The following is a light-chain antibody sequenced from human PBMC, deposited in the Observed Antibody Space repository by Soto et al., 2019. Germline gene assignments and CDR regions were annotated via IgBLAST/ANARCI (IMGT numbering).Light chain of an antibody. CDR1: QSVSSSY. CDR2: GAS. CDR3: QQYGSSPVT. Sequence: EIVLTQSPGTLSLSPGERATLSCRASQSVSSSYLAWYQQKPGQAPRLLIYGASSRATGIPDRFSGSGSGTDFTLTISRLAPEDLAVSYCQQYGSSPVTFGPGTKVDIK. V-gene: IGKV3-20*01. J-gene: IGKJ3*01.